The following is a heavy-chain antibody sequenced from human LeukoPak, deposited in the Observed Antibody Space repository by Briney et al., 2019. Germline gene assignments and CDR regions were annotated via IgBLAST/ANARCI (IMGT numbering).Heavy chain of an antibody. CDR1: GFSLTTSGVG. D-gene: IGHD6-6*01. Sequence: ESGPTLVKPTQTLTLTFTFSGFSLTTSGVGVGWIRQPPGKALEWLALIYWDDDKRYSPSLKRRLTINKDTSKNQVVLTVTNMDPVDTATYYCAHNEATEYSSSQFDYWGQGTLVTVSS. CDR2: IYWDDDK. J-gene: IGHJ4*02. CDR3: AHNEATEYSSSQFDY. V-gene: IGHV2-5*02.